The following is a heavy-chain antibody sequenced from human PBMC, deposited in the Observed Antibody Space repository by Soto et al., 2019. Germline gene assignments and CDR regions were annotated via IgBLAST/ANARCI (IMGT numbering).Heavy chain of an antibody. CDR3: ARHRDCSGGSCYPKRNYYYYGMDV. CDR2: IYYSGST. CDR1: GGSISSISYY. Sequence: SETLSLTCTVSGGSISSISYYCGCIRQPPGKGLEWIGSIYYSGSTYYNPSLKSRVTISVDTSKNQFSLKLSSVTAADTAVYYCARHRDCSGGSCYPKRNYYYYGMDVWGQGTTVTVSS. V-gene: IGHV4-39*01. D-gene: IGHD2-15*01. J-gene: IGHJ6*02.